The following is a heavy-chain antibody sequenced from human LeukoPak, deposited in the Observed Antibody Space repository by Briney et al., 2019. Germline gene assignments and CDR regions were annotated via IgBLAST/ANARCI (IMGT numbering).Heavy chain of an antibody. CDR2: IYYSGST. V-gene: IGHV4-59*01. CDR3: ARDRSASTSSFLAAYFDL. CDR1: GGSISSYY. D-gene: IGHD2-2*01. Sequence: SETLSLTCTVSGGSISSYYWSWIRQPPGKGLEWSGYIYYSGSTNYNPSLKSRVTISVDTSKNQFSLNLRYVTVADTAVYYCARDRSASTSSFLAAYFDLWGRGTLVTVSS. J-gene: IGHJ2*01.